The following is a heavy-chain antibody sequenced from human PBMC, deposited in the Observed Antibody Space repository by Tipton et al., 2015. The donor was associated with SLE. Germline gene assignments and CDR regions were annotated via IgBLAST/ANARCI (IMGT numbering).Heavy chain of an antibody. CDR1: GFTLRAYG. CDR3: ARSRGGLVESHFMDV. J-gene: IGHJ6*03. Sequence: RSLRLSCVVSGFTLRAYGMHWVRQAPGKGLEWVAFIWYDGTKKYYADSVQGRFTISRDNSKNTVYMQMSSLRFEDTAVYYCARSRGGLVESHFMDVWGKGTTVTVSS. V-gene: IGHV3-33*01. D-gene: IGHD2-8*02. CDR2: IWYDGTKK.